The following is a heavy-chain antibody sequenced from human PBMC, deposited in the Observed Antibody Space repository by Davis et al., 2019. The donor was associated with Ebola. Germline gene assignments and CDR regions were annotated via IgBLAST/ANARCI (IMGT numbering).Heavy chain of an antibody. V-gene: IGHV4-39*07. CDR2: IHYSGST. CDR3: ARGRRYSYGPPRY. CDR1: GGSISSSSYY. D-gene: IGHD5-18*01. Sequence: MPSETLSLTCTVSGGSISSSSYYWGWIRQPPGKGLEWIGSIHYSGSTYYNPSLKSRVTISVDTSKNQFSLKLSSVTAADTAVYYCARGRRYSYGPPRYWGQGTLVTVSS. J-gene: IGHJ4*02.